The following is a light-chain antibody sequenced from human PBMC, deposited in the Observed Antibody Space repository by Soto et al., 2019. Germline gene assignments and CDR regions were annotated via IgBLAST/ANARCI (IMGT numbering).Light chain of an antibody. Sequence: DIVVTQSPGSQTVSLGERATINCKSSQSVLSSANNKNFLAWYQQKPGQPPKLLIYWASTRESGVPDRFSGSGSGTDFTLTISTLQAEDVAVYYCQQYYNAPYTFGQGTKLEIK. CDR1: QSVLSSANNKNF. J-gene: IGKJ2*01. CDR2: WAS. V-gene: IGKV4-1*01. CDR3: QQYYNAPYT.